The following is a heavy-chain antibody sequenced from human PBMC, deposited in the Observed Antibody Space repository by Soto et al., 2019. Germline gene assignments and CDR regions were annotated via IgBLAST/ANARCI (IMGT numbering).Heavy chain of an antibody. D-gene: IGHD3-10*01. Sequence: GGSLRLSCAASGFTFSSYWMHWVRQAPAKGLVWVSRINSDGSSTSYADSVKGRFTISRDNAKNTLYLQMNSLRAEDTAVYYCARWGILWFGESGRPNNYYYYMDVWGKGTTVTVSS. CDR3: ARWGILWFGESGRPNNYYYYMDV. V-gene: IGHV3-74*01. CDR2: INSDGSST. J-gene: IGHJ6*03. CDR1: GFTFSSYW.